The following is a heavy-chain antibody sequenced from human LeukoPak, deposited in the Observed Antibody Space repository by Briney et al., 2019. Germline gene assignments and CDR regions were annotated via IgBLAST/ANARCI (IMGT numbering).Heavy chain of an antibody. J-gene: IGHJ6*02. CDR2: ISACNGNT. Sequence: ASVKVSCKASGYTFTSYGISWVRHAPGQGLEWMGWISACNGNTNYAQKLQGRVTMTTDTSTSTAYMELRGLRSDDTAVYYCARDSSSWYATHYYYGMDVWGQGTTVTVSS. D-gene: IGHD6-13*01. CDR1: GYTFTSYG. V-gene: IGHV1-18*01. CDR3: ARDSSSWYATHYYYGMDV.